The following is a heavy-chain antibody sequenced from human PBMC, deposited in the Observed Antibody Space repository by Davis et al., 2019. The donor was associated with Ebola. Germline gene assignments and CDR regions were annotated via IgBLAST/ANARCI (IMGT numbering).Heavy chain of an antibody. CDR1: GGSISSYY. CDR3: ARLEYCSSTSCYGGLEY. CDR2: IYYSGST. J-gene: IGHJ4*02. Sequence: MPSETLSLTCTVSGGSISSYYWSWIRQPPGKGLEWIGYIYYSGSTNYNPSLKSRVTISVDTSKNQFSLKLSSVTAADTAVYYCARLEYCSSTSCYGGLEYWGQGTLVTVSS. D-gene: IGHD2-2*01. V-gene: IGHV4-59*08.